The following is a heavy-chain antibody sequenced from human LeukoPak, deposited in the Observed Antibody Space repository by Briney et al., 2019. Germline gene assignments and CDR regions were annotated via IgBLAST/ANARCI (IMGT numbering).Heavy chain of an antibody. CDR3: ARAVTWDIIVVVAATLYMDV. D-gene: IGHD2-15*01. Sequence: PSQTLSLTCTVSGGSISSGGYYWSWIRQHPGKGLEWIGYIYYSGSTYYNPSLKSRITISVDTSKNQFSLKLTSVTAADTAVYYCARAVTWDIIVVVAATLYMDVWGQGTTVTVSS. V-gene: IGHV4-31*03. CDR1: GGSISSGGYY. CDR2: IYYSGST. J-gene: IGHJ6*02.